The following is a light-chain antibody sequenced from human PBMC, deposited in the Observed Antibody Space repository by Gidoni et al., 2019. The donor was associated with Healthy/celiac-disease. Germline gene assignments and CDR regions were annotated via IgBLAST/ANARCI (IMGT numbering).Light chain of an antibody. CDR3: QQYNNWPRM. CDR1: QSVSSY. V-gene: IGKV3-15*01. J-gene: IGKJ1*01. Sequence: EIVVTQSPATLSVSPGERATLSCRASQSVSSYLAWYQQKPGQAPRLLIYGASTRATGIPARFSGSGSGTEFTLTISSLQSEDFAVYYCQQYNNWPRMFGPXTKVEIK. CDR2: GAS.